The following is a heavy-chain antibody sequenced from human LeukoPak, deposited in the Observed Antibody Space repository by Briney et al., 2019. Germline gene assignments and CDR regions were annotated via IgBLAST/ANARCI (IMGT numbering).Heavy chain of an antibody. J-gene: IGHJ2*01. CDR3: TRASAGLSYLDL. CDR2: ISWNSGSI. V-gene: IGHV3-9*01. D-gene: IGHD3/OR15-3a*01. Sequence: GGSLRLSCAASGFTFDDYAMHWVRQAPGKGLEWVSGISWNSGSIGYADSVKGRFTISRDNAKNTLYLQMNSLRAEDTAIYYCTRASAGLSYLDLWGRGTLVTVSS. CDR1: GFTFDDYA.